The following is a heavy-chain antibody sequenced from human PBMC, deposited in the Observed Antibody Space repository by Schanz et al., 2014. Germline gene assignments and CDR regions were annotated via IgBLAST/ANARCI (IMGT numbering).Heavy chain of an antibody. CDR3: ARKVVATIGGYYDN. J-gene: IGHJ4*02. Sequence: EVQLLESGGDLVQPGGSLRLSCAASEFTFSTDAMTWVRQAPGKGLEWVIVISGSGGSTYYADSVRGRFTMSRDNSKNTVHLQMSSLRVEDTAVYYCARKVVATIGGYYDNWGQGTLVIVSS. D-gene: IGHD5-12*01. CDR2: ISGSGGST. V-gene: IGHV3-23*01. CDR1: EFTFSTDA.